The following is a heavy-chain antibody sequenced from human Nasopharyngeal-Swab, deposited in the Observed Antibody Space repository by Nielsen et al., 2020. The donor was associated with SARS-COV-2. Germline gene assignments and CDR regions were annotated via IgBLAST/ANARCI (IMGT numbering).Heavy chain of an antibody. CDR2: ISSSSSYI. D-gene: IGHD2-15*01. CDR3: ARDCSGGSCYSVVDDAFDI. Sequence: VRQMPGKGLEWVSSISSSSSYIYYAGSVKGRFTISRDNAKNSLYLQMNSLRAEDTAVYYCARDCSGGSCYSVVDDAFDIWGQGTMVTVSS. V-gene: IGHV3-21*01. J-gene: IGHJ3*02.